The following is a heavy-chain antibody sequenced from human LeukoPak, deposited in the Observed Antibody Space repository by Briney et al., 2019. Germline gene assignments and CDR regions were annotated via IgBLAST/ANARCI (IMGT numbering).Heavy chain of an antibody. V-gene: IGHV3-20*04. CDR3: ARGPTYNSGSYLDY. J-gene: IGHJ4*02. CDR2: INWNGGTT. D-gene: IGHD3-10*01. CDR1: GFTFHDYG. Sequence: GGSLRLSCAASGFTFHDYGMNWVRQAPGKGLGGVSGINWNGGTTAYPDSVTAPFTLSRPTANNSLYLQMNTLRAEDTALYYCARGPTYNSGSYLDYWGQGTLVTVSS.